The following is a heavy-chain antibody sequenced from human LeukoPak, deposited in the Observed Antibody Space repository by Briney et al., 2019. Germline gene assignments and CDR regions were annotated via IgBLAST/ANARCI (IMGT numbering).Heavy chain of an antibody. Sequence: GGSLRLSCAASGYTFSSYWMHWVRQAPGKGLVWVSRINSDGSSTFYADSVKGRFTTSRDNAENTVYLQMKSLRADDTAVYYCARGSARWFDPWGQGTLVTVSS. CDR1: GYTFSSYW. CDR3: ARGSARWFDP. V-gene: IGHV3-74*01. J-gene: IGHJ5*02. CDR2: INSDGSST.